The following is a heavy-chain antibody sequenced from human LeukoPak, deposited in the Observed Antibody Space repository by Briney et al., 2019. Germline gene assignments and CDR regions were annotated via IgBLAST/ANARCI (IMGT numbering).Heavy chain of an antibody. D-gene: IGHD3-10*01. CDR1: GFTFSDFA. CDR3: AKNRGPLDI. V-gene: IGHV3-23*01. CDR2: IDDDGT. J-gene: IGHJ3*02. Sequence: GGSLRLSCAASGFTFSDFAMTWVRQATGKGLEWVSSIDDDGTYYADSVKGRFNIPRDNPKNPVYLQLNSLRVDDKAVYYCAKNRGPLDIRGQGTMVIVSS.